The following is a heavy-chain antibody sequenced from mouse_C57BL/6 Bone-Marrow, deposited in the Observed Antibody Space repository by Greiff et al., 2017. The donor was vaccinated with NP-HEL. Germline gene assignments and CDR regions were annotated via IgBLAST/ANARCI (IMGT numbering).Heavy chain of an antibody. V-gene: IGHV1-53*01. CDR2: INPSNGGT. J-gene: IGHJ1*03. CDR1: GYTFTSYW. D-gene: IGHD2-4*01. CDR3: AREDDYDGDWYFDV. Sequence: QVQLQQPGTELVKPGASVKLSCKASGYTFTSYWMHWVKQRPGQGLEWIGNINPSNGGTNYNEKFKSKATLTVDKSSSPAYMQLSSLTSEDSAVYYCAREDDYDGDWYFDVWGTGTTVTVSS.